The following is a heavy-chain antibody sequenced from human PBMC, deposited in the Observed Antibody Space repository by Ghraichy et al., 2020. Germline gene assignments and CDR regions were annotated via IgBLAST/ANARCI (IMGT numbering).Heavy chain of an antibody. D-gene: IGHD4/OR15-4a*01. Sequence: GGSLRLSCAASGFTFSSYAMSWVRQAPGKGLEWVSAISASGGSTYYADSLKGRFTISRDNSKNTLYLQMNSLRAEDTAVYYCAKDKTMVRPYYFDYWGQGTLVTVSS. J-gene: IGHJ4*02. V-gene: IGHV3-23*01. CDR3: AKDKTMVRPYYFDY. CDR1: GFTFSSYA. CDR2: ISASGGST.